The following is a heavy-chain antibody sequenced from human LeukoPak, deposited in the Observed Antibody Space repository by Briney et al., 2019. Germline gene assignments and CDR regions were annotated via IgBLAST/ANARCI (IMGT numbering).Heavy chain of an antibody. CDR3: ARLLFDSRGYYYFDY. CDR1: GGSISSSSYY. D-gene: IGHD3-22*01. CDR2: IHYSGST. J-gene: IGHJ4*02. V-gene: IGHV4-39*01. Sequence: PSETLSLTCTVSGGSISSSSYYWGWIRQPPGKGLERIGSIHYSGSTYDNPSLKSRVTMYVDTSKNQFSLKLSSVTAADTAVYYCARLLFDSRGYYYFDYWGQGTLVTVSS.